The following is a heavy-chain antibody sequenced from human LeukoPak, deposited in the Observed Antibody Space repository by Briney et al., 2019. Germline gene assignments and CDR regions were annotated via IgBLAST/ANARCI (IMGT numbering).Heavy chain of an antibody. D-gene: IGHD2-2*01. V-gene: IGHV1-18*01. CDR1: GYTFTSYG. CDR2: ISAYNGNT. CDR3: ARDRSCSSTSCYWYWFDP. Sequence: ASVKVSCKASGYTFTSYGISWVRQAPGQGLEWVGWISAYNGNTNYAQKLQGRVTMTTDTSTSTAYMELRSLRSDDTAVYYCARDRSCSSTSCYWYWFDPWGQGTLVTVSS. J-gene: IGHJ5*02.